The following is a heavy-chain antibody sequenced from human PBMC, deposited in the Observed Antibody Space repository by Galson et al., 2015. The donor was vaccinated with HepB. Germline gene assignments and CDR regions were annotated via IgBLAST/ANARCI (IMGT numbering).Heavy chain of an antibody. D-gene: IGHD2-2*01. CDR2: INSDGSST. V-gene: IGHV3-74*01. CDR1: GFTFSSYW. Sequence: SLRLSCAASGFTFSSYWMHWVRQAPGKGLVWVSRINSDGSSTSYADSVKGRFTISRDNAKNTLYLQMNSLRAEDTAVYYCARRGYCSSTSCRYYYYYYMDVWGKGTTVTVSS. CDR3: ARRGYCSSTSCRYYYYYYMDV. J-gene: IGHJ6*03.